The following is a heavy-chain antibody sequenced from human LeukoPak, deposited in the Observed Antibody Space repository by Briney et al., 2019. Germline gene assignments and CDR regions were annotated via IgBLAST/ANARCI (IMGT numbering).Heavy chain of an antibody. Sequence: SETLSLTCTVSGGSISSGSYYWSWIRQPAGKGLEWIGRIYTSGSTNYNPSLKSRVTISVDTSKNQFSLKLSSVSAADTAVYFCARDIVGSGSFRHHYYYMDVWGKGTTVTISS. CDR3: ARDIVGSGSFRHHYYYMDV. D-gene: IGHD3-10*01. V-gene: IGHV4-61*02. J-gene: IGHJ6*03. CDR1: GGSISSGSYY. CDR2: IYTSGST.